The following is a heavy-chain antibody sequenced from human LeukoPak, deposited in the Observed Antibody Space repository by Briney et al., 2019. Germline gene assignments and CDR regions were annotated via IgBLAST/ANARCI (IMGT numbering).Heavy chain of an antibody. Sequence: PSETLSLTCTVSGGSISSSSYYWVWIRQPPGKGLEWIGSIFYSGNTYYNPSLKSRVTISVDTSKSQFSLKLSSVTAADAAVYYCARGLGSSIILIDYWGQGTLVTVSS. CDR3: ARGLGSSIILIDY. V-gene: IGHV4-39*01. D-gene: IGHD6-19*01. CDR1: GGSISSSSYY. J-gene: IGHJ4*02. CDR2: IFYSGNT.